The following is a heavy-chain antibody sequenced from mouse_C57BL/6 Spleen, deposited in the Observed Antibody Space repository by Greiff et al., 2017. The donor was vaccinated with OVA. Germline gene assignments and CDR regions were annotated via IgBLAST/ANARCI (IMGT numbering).Heavy chain of an antibody. V-gene: IGHV3-6*01. D-gene: IGHD3-3*01. CDR2: ISYDGSN. Sequence: ESGPGLVKPSQSLSLTCSVTGYSITSGYYWNWIRQFPGNKLEWMGYISYDGSNNYNPSLKNRISITRDTSKNQFFLKLNSVTTEDTATYYCARDFGAGDAMDYWGQGTSVTVSS. J-gene: IGHJ4*01. CDR3: ARDFGAGDAMDY. CDR1: GYSITSGYY.